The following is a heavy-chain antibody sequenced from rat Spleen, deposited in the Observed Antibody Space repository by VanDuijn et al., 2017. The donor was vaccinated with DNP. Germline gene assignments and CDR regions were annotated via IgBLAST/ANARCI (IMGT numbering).Heavy chain of an antibody. CDR3: AKNPGYYFDS. CDR2: ITTGGGNT. D-gene: IGHD1-4*01. Sequence: EVQLVESGGGLVQPGRSMKLSCAASGFTFSNYYMAWVRQAPTKGLEWVASITTGGGNTYYRDSVKGRFIISRDNGKSSLYLQLSSLKSEDTATYYCAKNPGYYFDSWGQGVMVTVSS. J-gene: IGHJ2*01. CDR1: GFTFSNYY. V-gene: IGHV5-25*01.